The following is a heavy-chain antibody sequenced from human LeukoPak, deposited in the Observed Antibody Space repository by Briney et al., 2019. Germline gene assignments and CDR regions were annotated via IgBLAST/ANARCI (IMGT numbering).Heavy chain of an antibody. Sequence: GGSLRLSCAASGFTFADYGMGWGRPAPGKGLGWGSGINWNGGSTGYADSVKGRFTISRDNAKNSLYLQMNSRRAEDTALYYCARGSYYDWYYYMDVWGKGTTVTVSS. D-gene: IGHD3-22*01. CDR3: ARGSYYDWYYYMDV. CDR2: INWNGGST. J-gene: IGHJ6*03. V-gene: IGHV3-20*04. CDR1: GFTFADYG.